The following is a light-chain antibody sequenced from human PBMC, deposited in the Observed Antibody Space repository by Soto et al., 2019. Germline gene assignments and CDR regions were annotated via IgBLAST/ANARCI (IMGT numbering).Light chain of an antibody. CDR2: GAS. Sequence: EIVMTQSPATLSVSPGERATLSCRASQSVGGNLAWYQQRPGQAPILLIYGASTRAPGITARFGGSGAGTEFTLTISSLQSEDFAVYYCQQYNNWPITFGQGTRLEIK. CDR1: QSVGGN. CDR3: QQYNNWPIT. V-gene: IGKV3-15*01. J-gene: IGKJ5*01.